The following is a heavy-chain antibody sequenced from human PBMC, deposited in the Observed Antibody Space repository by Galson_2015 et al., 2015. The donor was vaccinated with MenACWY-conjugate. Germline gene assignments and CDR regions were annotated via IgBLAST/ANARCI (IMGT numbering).Heavy chain of an antibody. CDR2: ISASRTTI. CDR3: ARHDTSMLMGDWFDP. CDR1: GFTFNTYN. Sequence: SLRLSCAASGFTFNTYNMNWVRQAPGKGLEWVSYISASRTTIYYADSVKGRFTISRDNAKNSLYLQMNSLRAEDTALYYCARHDTSMLMGDWFDPWGQGTLVTVSS. V-gene: IGHV3-48*04. J-gene: IGHJ5*02. D-gene: IGHD5-18*01.